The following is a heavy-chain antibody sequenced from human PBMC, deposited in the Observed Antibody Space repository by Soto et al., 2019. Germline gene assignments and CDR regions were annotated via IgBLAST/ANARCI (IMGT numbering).Heavy chain of an antibody. CDR1: GYTFTGYY. CDR2: INPNSGGT. V-gene: IGHV1-2*02. Sequence: ASVKVSCKASGYTFTGYYMHWVRQAPGQGLEWMGWINPNSGGTNYAQKFQGRVTMTRDTSISTAYMELSRLRSDDTAVYYCAGQGIAVGGAFEICGQGTMVTVSS. CDR3: AGQGIAVGGAFEI. D-gene: IGHD6-19*01. J-gene: IGHJ3*02.